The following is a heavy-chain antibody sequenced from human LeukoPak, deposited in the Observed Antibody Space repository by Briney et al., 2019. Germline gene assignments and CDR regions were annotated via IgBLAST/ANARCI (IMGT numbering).Heavy chain of an antibody. V-gene: IGHV4-39*07. CDR2: IYYSGST. CDR1: GFTFSSYN. J-gene: IGHJ4*02. Sequence: GSLRLSCTGSGFTFSSYNMNWIRQPPGKGLEWIGSIYYSGSTYYNPSLRSRVTISVDTSKNQFSLKLSSVTAADTAVYYCARVQLWLGSYFDYWGQGTLVTVSS. CDR3: ARVQLWLGSYFDY. D-gene: IGHD5-18*01.